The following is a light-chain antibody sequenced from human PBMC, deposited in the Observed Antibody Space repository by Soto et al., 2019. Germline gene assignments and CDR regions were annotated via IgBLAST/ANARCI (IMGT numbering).Light chain of an antibody. CDR3: QQYYRLWT. CDR2: KAS. Sequence: IKMYKSPSTPSAYVGDRVTITCRASQSISIWVSWYQQKAGKPPKLLIQKASTLQSGVPSRFSGSGSGTEFTLTISSLQPDDIATYCCQQYYRLWTFGQGTNV. CDR1: QSISIW. J-gene: IGKJ1*01. V-gene: IGKV1-5*03.